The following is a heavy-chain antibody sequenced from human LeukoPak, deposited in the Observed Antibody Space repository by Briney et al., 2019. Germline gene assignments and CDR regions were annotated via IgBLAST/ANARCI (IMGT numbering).Heavy chain of an antibody. V-gene: IGHV5-51*01. Sequence: HGESLKISCKGSGYSFTNYWIGWVRQMPWKGLEWMGIIYPGDSDTRYSPSFQGQVTISADKSISTAYLQWSSLKASDTAMYYCARLASDILTGYYLYYFDYWGQGTLVTVSS. J-gene: IGHJ4*02. D-gene: IGHD3-9*01. CDR2: IYPGDSDT. CDR1: GYSFTNYW. CDR3: ARLASDILTGYYLYYFDY.